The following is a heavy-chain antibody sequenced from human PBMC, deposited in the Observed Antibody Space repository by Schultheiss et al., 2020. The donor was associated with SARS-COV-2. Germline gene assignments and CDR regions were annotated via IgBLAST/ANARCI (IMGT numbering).Heavy chain of an antibody. J-gene: IGHJ6*02. CDR3: AREVSSGLYYYYYGMDV. V-gene: IGHV3-30-3*01. CDR2: ISYDGSNK. D-gene: IGHD6-19*01. CDR1: GFTFSSYA. Sequence: GGSLRLSCAASGFTFSSYAMHWVRQAPGKGLEWVAVISYDGSNKYYADSVKGRFTISRDNSKNTLYLQMNSLRAEDTAVYYCAREVSSGLYYYYYGMDVWGQGTTVTVSS.